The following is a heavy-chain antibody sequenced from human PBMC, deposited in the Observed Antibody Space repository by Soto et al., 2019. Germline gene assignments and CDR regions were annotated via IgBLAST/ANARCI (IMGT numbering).Heavy chain of an antibody. CDR2: IRSKANSYAT. CDR3: TRWPDGSSPNY. J-gene: IGHJ4*02. D-gene: IGHD2-2*01. Sequence: GVSLRLSCAASGFTFSGCAMHWVRQASGKGLEWVGRIRSKANSYATAYAASVKGRFTISRDDSKNTAYLQMNSLKTEDTAVYYCTRWPDGSSPNYWGQGTLVTVSS. CDR1: GFTFSGCA. V-gene: IGHV3-73*01.